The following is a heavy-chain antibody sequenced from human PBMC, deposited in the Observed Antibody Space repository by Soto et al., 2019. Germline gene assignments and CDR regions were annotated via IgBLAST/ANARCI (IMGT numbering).Heavy chain of an antibody. CDR3: ARGRGCTSTACYAPNYSYYYGMDV. CDR1: GGSFSGYY. D-gene: IGHD2-2*01. Sequence: PSETLSLTCAVYGGSFSGYYWSWIRQPPGKGLEWIGALNHSGSTNYNPSLKSRVTIAVNTSKNQFSLKLRSVTAADTAVYYCARGRGCTSTACYAPNYSYYYGMDVWGQGTTVTVS. CDR2: LNHSGST. V-gene: IGHV4-34*01. J-gene: IGHJ6*02.